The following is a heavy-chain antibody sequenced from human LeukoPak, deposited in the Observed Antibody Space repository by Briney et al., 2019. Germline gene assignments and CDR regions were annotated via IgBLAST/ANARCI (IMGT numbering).Heavy chain of an antibody. CDR2: ISYDGSNK. Sequence: GGSLRLSCAASGFTFGSYGMHWVRQAPGKGLEWVAVISYDGSNKYYADSVKGRFTISRDNSKNTLYLQMNSLRAEDTAVYYCAKDAFDWTTAAIDYWGQGTLVTVSS. D-gene: IGHD3-9*01. J-gene: IGHJ4*02. CDR1: GFTFGSYG. CDR3: AKDAFDWTTAAIDY. V-gene: IGHV3-30*18.